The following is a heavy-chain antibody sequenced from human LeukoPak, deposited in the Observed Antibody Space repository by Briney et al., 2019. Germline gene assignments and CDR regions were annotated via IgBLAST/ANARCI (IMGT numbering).Heavy chain of an antibody. CDR2: ISWNSGSI. D-gene: IGHD3-10*01. Sequence: PGGSLRLSCAASGFTFSSYAMHWVRQAPGKGLEWVSGISWNSGSIGYADSVKGRFTISRDNAKNSLYLQMNSLRAEDTALYYCAKAIQGRTWYYYYAMDVWGQGTTVTVSS. CDR1: GFTFSSYA. CDR3: AKAIQGRTWYYYYAMDV. V-gene: IGHV3-9*01. J-gene: IGHJ6*02.